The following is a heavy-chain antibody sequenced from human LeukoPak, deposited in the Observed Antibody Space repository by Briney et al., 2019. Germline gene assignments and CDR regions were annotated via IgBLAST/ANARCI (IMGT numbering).Heavy chain of an antibody. CDR1: GLSLSNYP. Sequence: GGSLRLSCEASGLSLSNYPMHWVRQAPGKGLEWITLITYDGAFDGGKTYYADSVKGRFTISRDNSKNTMYLQMNSLRAEDTAVYYCARDKGVDNSGYYNGFFDFWGQGTLVTVSS. J-gene: IGHJ4*02. CDR2: ITYDGAFDGGKT. D-gene: IGHD3-22*01. V-gene: IGHV3-30*07. CDR3: ARDKGVDNSGYYNGFFDF.